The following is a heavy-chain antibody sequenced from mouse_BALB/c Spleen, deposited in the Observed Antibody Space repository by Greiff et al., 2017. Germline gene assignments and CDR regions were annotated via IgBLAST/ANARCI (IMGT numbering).Heavy chain of an antibody. Sequence: EVMLVESGPSLVKPSQTLSLTCSVTGDSITSGYWNWIRKFPGNKLEYMGYISYSGSTYYNPSLKSRISITRDTSKNQYYLQLNSVTTEDTATYYCAPNYYGSAWFAYWGQGTLVTVSA. CDR2: ISYSGST. CDR3: APNYYGSAWFAY. J-gene: IGHJ3*01. CDR1: GDSITSGY. V-gene: IGHV3-8*02. D-gene: IGHD1-1*01.